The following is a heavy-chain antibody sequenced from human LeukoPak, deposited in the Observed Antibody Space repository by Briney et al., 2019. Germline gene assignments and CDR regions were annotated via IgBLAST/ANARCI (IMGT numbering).Heavy chain of an antibody. CDR1: GYTFITYG. J-gene: IGHJ4*02. CDR3: ARDWGSERIIADF. Sequence: GASVKVSCKSSGYTFITYGISWLRQAPGQGLEWLGWISPDKDKTDYSQKFRGRVTMSTDTSTSTVYMELRNLRSDDTAVYFCARDWGSERIIADFWGQGTLVTVSS. V-gene: IGHV1-18*01. CDR2: ISPDKDKT. D-gene: IGHD2/OR15-2a*01.